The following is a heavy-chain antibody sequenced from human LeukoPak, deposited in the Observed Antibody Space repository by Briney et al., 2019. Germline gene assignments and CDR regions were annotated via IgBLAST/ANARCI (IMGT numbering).Heavy chain of an antibody. D-gene: IGHD2-15*01. Sequence: ASVKVSCKASGYTFTSYGISWVRQAPGQGLEWMGWISAYNGNTNYAQKLQGRVTMTTDTSTSTAYMELRSLRSDDTTVYYCASGSSHSPDYYYFMAVSEKGSTVTVSS. CDR3: ASGSSHSPDYYYFMAV. CDR2: ISAYNGNT. V-gene: IGHV1-18*01. CDR1: GYTFTSYG. J-gene: IGHJ6*03.